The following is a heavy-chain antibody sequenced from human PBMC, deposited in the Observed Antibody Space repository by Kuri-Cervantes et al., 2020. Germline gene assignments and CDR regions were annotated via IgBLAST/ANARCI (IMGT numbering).Heavy chain of an antibody. Sequence: SQTLSLTCAVSGGSISSGGYSWSWIRQPPGKGLEWIGYIYHSGSTYYNPSLKSRVTISVDTSKNQFSLKLTSVTTADTAVYYCARVVGSGSYYPLYWGQGTPVTVSS. V-gene: IGHV4-30-2*01. J-gene: IGHJ4*02. D-gene: IGHD3-10*01. CDR1: GGSISSGGYS. CDR3: ARVVGSGSYYPLY. CDR2: IYHSGST.